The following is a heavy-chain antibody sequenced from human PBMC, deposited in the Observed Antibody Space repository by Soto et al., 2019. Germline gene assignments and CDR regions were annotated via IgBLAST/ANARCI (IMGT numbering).Heavy chain of an antibody. CDR2: ISGSGGNT. V-gene: IGHV3-23*01. J-gene: IGHJ5*01. CDR1: GFSFSTNA. D-gene: IGHD1-7*01. CDR3: AKGRRRWNYFDS. Sequence: DVQLLESGGGSVQPGGSLRLSCVASGFSFSTNAMSWVRQAPGKGLEWVSGISGSGGNTDYAESVRGRSTISREKPKNALDLQMSSLRVEDTAVYYCAKGRRRWNYFDSWGQGTLVTVSS.